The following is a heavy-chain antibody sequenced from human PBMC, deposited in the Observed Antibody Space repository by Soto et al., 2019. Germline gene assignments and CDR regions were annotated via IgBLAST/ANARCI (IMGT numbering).Heavy chain of an antibody. Sequence: QVQLQQWGAGLLKPSETLSLTCAVYGGSFSGYYWSWIRQPPGKGLEWIGEINHSGSTNYNPSLKSRVTISVDTSKNPFSLKLSSVTAADTAVYYCARFYGDSQTASYNWFDPWGQGTLVTVSS. CDR2: INHSGST. CDR3: ARFYGDSQTASYNWFDP. CDR1: GGSFSGYY. J-gene: IGHJ5*02. V-gene: IGHV4-34*01. D-gene: IGHD4-17*01.